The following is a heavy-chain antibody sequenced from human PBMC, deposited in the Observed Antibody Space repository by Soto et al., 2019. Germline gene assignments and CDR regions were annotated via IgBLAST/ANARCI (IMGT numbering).Heavy chain of an antibody. D-gene: IGHD6-19*01. CDR2: INPNGGGT. CDR1: ESTFSAYY. V-gene: IGHV1-2*02. J-gene: IGHJ4*02. CDR3: ATSSDWSPLLDY. Sequence: QVQLVQSGAEVTKPGASVRVSCKASESTFSAYYLHWVRQAPGQRLEWLGWINPNGGGTISAQRLQGRLTMTRDTSITTAYMELSRLTSDDTAFYYCATSSDWSPLLDYWGQGTLVTVSS.